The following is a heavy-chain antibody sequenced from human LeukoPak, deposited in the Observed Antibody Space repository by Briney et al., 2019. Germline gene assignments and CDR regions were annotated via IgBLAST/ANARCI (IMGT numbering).Heavy chain of an antibody. CDR2: ISSSSNYI. CDR1: GFTFSTYS. D-gene: IGHD4-17*01. J-gene: IGHJ1*01. CDR3: ARDMTTATTCYLEH. Sequence: GGSLRLSCAASGFTFSTYSMNWVRQAPGKGLEWVSSISSSSNYIYYADSVKGRFSISRDDAKNLLFLQMNGLRVEDTAVYYCARDMTTATTCYLEHWRQGTLVTVSS. V-gene: IGHV3-21*06.